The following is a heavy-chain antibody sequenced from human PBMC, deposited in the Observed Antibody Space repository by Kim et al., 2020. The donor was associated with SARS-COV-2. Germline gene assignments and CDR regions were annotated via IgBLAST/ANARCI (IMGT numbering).Heavy chain of an antibody. CDR1: GYTFTGYY. CDR2: INPNSGGT. CDR3: ARDLELGIYYYYGMDV. D-gene: IGHD7-27*01. Sequence: ASVKVSCKASGYTFTGYYMHWVRQAPGQGLEWMGWINPNSGGTNYAQKFQGRVTMTRDTSISTAYMELSRLRSDDTAVYYCARDLELGIYYYYGMDVWGQGTTVTVSS. V-gene: IGHV1-2*02. J-gene: IGHJ6*02.